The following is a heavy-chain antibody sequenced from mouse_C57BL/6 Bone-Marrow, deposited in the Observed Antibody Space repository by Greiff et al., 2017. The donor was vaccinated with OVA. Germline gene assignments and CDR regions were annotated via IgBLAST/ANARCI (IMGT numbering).Heavy chain of an antibody. J-gene: IGHJ1*03. V-gene: IGHV1-50*01. CDR3: ARKDDYDLYWYFDV. Sequence: QVQLQQPGAELVKPGASVKLSCKASGYTFTSYWMQWVKQRPGQGLEWIGEIDPSDSYTNYNQKFKGKATLTVDTSSSTAYMQLSSRTSEDSAVYYCARKDDYDLYWYFDVWGTGTTVTVSS. CDR1: GYTFTSYW. CDR2: IDPSDSYT. D-gene: IGHD2-4*01.